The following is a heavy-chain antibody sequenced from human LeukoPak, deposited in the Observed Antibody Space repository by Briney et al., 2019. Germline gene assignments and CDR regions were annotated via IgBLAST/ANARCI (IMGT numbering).Heavy chain of an antibody. J-gene: IGHJ6*02. CDR1: GPTFSEHY. Sequence: PRVSLRLSWTAAGPTFSEHYMDWACQATGKGLEWVGHIKNKANRYSTEYAASVKGRLTMSRDDSKNSLFLQMNSLKTDDTAVYYCARFRGFYYGLDLWGQGTTVIVSS. CDR3: ARFRGFYYGLDL. V-gene: IGHV3-72*01. CDR2: IKNKANRYST. D-gene: IGHD3-10*01.